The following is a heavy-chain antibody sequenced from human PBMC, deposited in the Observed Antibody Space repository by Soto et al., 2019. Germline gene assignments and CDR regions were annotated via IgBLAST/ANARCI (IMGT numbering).Heavy chain of an antibody. J-gene: IGHJ6*02. D-gene: IGHD6-25*01. Sequence: ASVKVSCKASGYTFTSYDINWVRQATGQGLEWMGWMNPNSGNTGYAQKFQGRVTMTRNTSISTAYMELSSLRSEDTAVYYCARYGYTSGSEYYGMDVWGQGTTVTAP. V-gene: IGHV1-8*01. CDR1: GYTFTSYD. CDR3: ARYGYTSGSEYYGMDV. CDR2: MNPNSGNT.